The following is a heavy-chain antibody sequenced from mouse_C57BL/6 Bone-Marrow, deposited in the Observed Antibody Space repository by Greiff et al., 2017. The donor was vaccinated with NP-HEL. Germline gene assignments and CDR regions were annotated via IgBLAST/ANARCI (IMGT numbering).Heavy chain of an antibody. J-gene: IGHJ2*01. D-gene: IGHD4-1*01. Sequence: QVQLQQPGAELVRPGSSVKLSCKASGYTFTSYWMDWVKQRPGQGLEWIGNIYPSDSETHYNQKFKDKATLTVDKSSSTAYMQLSSLTSEDSAVYYCARIGNYSDYWGQGTTLTVSS. CDR2: IYPSDSET. CDR1: GYTFTSYW. CDR3: ARIGNYSDY. V-gene: IGHV1-61*01.